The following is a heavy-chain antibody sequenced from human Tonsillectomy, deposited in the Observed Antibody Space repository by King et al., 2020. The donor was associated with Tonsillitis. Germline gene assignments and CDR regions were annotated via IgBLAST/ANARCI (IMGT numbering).Heavy chain of an antibody. CDR1: GYTFNAYY. CDR2: INPNSGGT. V-gene: IGHV1-2*02. J-gene: IGHJ4*02. CDR3: ARDGDQYSSSSHWYYFGY. Sequence: VQLVESGAEVKKPGASVKVSCKASGYTFNAYYIHWVRQAPGQGLEYMGWINPNSGGTNYVQKFQGRVTMTRDTSLSTAYMELSRLRSDDTAMYYCARDGDQYSSSSHWYYFGYWGQGTLVTVSS. D-gene: IGHD6-6*01.